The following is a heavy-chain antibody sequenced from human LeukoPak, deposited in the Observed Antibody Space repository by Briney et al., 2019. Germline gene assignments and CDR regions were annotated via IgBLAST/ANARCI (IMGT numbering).Heavy chain of an antibody. V-gene: IGHV3-7*03. CDR2: IKQGGREE. D-gene: IGHD3-10*01. CDR1: EFIFSDYW. CDR3: ARDNGGWFDS. J-gene: IGHJ5*01. Sequence: QAGGSLRLSCVASEFIFSDYWMSWVRLAPGKGLEWVANIKQGGREEKYVGSVKGRFAISRDDAKSTLYLQMDSLSGDDTAVYYCARDNGGWFDSWGRGTLVTVSS.